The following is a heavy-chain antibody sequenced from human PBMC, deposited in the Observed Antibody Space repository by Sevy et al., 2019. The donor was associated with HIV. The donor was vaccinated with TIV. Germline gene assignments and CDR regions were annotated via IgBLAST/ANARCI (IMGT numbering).Heavy chain of an antibody. CDR1: GGSISSGGYS. CDR2: IYHSGST. CDR3: AGGRGYSYNWFDP. Sequence: SETLSLTCAVSGGSISSGGYSWSWIRQPPGKGLEWIGYIYHSGSTYYNPSLKSRVTISVDRSKNQFSLKLSSVTAADTAVYYCAGGRGYSYNWFDPWGQGTLVTVSS. D-gene: IGHD5-18*01. J-gene: IGHJ5*02. V-gene: IGHV4-30-2*01.